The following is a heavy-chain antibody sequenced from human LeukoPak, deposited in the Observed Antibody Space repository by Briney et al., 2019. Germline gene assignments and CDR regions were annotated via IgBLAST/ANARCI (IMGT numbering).Heavy chain of an antibody. CDR2: ISSGSSYI. V-gene: IGHV3-21*01. CDR3: ARGGSGRTQDDTYDI. J-gene: IGHJ3*02. Sequence: GGSLRLSCAASGFSFRSYSMNWVRQAPGKGLEWVSIISSGSSYIFYADSVKGRFTISRDNAKNSLYLQMDSLRAEDTAVYSCARGGSGRTQDDTYDIWGQGTKVTVSS. D-gene: IGHD3-10*01. CDR1: GFSFRSYS.